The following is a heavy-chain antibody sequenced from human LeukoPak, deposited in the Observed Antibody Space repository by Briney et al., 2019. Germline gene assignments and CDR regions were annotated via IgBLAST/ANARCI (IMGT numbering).Heavy chain of an antibody. CDR2: DSAYNGNT. CDR3: ARARFREFDFDY. D-gene: IGHD3-10*01. CDR1: LYTFTPSG. V-gene: IGHV1-18*01. Sequence: APVKLSCKPSLYTFTPSGISWVPQAPGQRLEGMGWDSAYNGNTNYAQKLQGRVTMTTDTSTSTAYMELRSLRSDDPAVYYCARARFREFDFDYWGQGTLVTVSS. J-gene: IGHJ4*02.